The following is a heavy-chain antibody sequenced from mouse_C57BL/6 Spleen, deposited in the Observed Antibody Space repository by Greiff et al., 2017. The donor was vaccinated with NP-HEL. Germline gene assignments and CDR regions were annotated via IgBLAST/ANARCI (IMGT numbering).Heavy chain of an antibody. CDR1: GYTFTDYN. CDR2: INPNNGGT. D-gene: IGHD1-1*01. CDR3: ARRRDYGSSYAMDY. Sequence: VQLQQSGPELVKPGASVKIPCKASGYTFTDYNMDWVKQSHGKSLEWIGDINPNNGGTIYNQKFKGKATLTVDKSSSTAYMELRSLTSEDTAVYYCARRRDYGSSYAMDYWGQGTSVTVSS. J-gene: IGHJ4*01. V-gene: IGHV1-18*01.